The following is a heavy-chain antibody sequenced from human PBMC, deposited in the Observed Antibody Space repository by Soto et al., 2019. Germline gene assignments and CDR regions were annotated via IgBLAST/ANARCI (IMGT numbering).Heavy chain of an antibody. CDR2: IYYSGST. V-gene: IGHV4-39*01. CDR3: ATQEVGGSYVYTFDP. D-gene: IGHD1-26*01. J-gene: IGHJ5*02. Sequence: SETLSLTCTVSGGSITSSSYYWGWIRQPPGKGLEWIGSIYYSGSTYYNPSLKSRVTISVDTSKNQFSLKLSSVTAADTAVYYCATQEVGGSYVYTFDPWGQGPRSPSPQ. CDR1: GGSITSSSYY.